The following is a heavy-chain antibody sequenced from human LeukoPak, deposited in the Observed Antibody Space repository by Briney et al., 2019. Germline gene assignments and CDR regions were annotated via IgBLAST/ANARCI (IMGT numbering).Heavy chain of an antibody. CDR2: FYYSGST. Sequence: SQTLSLTCTVSGGSLSSGDYYWSWIRQPPGKGLEWIGYFYYSGSTYYNPSLKSRVTISVDTSKNQFSLKPSSVTAADTAVYYCARPYYYDSRIDPWSQASLVTVSS. J-gene: IGHJ5*02. V-gene: IGHV4-30-4*01. CDR3: ARPYYYDSRIDP. CDR1: GGSLSSGDYY. D-gene: IGHD3-22*01.